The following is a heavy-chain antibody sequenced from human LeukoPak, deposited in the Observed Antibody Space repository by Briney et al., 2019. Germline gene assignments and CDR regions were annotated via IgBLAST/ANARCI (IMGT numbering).Heavy chain of an antibody. D-gene: IGHD3-3*01. V-gene: IGHV3-33*01. CDR3: AREGITIFGVVHPFDI. J-gene: IGHJ3*02. CDR2: IWYDGSNK. Sequence: GGSLRLSCAASGFTFSSYGMHWVRQAPGKGLEWVAVIWYDGSNKYYADSVKGRFTISRDNSKNTLYLQMNSLRAEDTAVYYCAREGITIFGVVHPFDIWGQGTMVTVSS. CDR1: GFTFSSYG.